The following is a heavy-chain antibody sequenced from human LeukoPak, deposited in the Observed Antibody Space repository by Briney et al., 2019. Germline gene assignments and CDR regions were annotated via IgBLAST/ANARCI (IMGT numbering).Heavy chain of an antibody. CDR2: ISGSGDRT. CDR3: AKDLTYGGVYGFNY. Sequence: PGGSLRLSCAASGFTFSNYAMSWVRQAPGKGLEWVSAISGSGDRTTYADSVKGRFTASRDNSKNTLFLQMNSLRAEDTAVYYCAKDLTYGGVYGFNYWGQGTLVTVSS. V-gene: IGHV3-23*01. J-gene: IGHJ4*02. CDR1: GFTFSNYA. D-gene: IGHD1-26*01.